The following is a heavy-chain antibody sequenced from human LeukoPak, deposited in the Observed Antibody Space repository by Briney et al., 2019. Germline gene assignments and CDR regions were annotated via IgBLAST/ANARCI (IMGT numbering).Heavy chain of an antibody. J-gene: IGHJ4*02. D-gene: IGHD3-9*01. CDR2: ITGSGGNT. V-gene: IGHV3-23*01. CDR1: GFTFSNYA. Sequence: GASLRLSCAASGFTFSNYAMSWVRQAPGKGLEWVSAITGSGGNTYYADSVKGRFTISRDNSKNTLYLQMNSLRAEDTAVYYCAKWGDYDVLTGYYVSDYWGQGTLVTVS. CDR3: AKWGDYDVLTGYYVSDY.